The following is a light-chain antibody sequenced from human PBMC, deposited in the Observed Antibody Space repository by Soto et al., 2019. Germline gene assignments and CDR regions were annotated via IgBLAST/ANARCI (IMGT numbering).Light chain of an antibody. CDR2: EGS. Sequence: QSVLTQPASVSGSPGQSITISCTGTSSDVGSYNLVSWYQQHPGKAPKLMIYEGSKRPSGVSNRFSGSKSGNTASLTISGLQAEDEADYYCCSYAGSKVFGTVTKVTVL. CDR3: CSYAGSKV. CDR1: SSDVGSYNL. J-gene: IGLJ1*01. V-gene: IGLV2-23*01.